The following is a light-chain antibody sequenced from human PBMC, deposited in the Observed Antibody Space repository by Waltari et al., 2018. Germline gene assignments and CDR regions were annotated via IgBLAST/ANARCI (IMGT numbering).Light chain of an antibody. CDR2: GAS. J-gene: IGKJ2*01. CDR3: QQSDSTPLT. V-gene: IGKV1-39*01. Sequence: DIQMTQSPSSVSASVGDRVTLTCRASQNINNYLNWYQQRPGKAPQLLLYGASTLQSGVPSRFSGSGYGTDFTLTIASLQPDDFATYYCQQSDSTPLTFGQGTKLVIK. CDR1: QNINNY.